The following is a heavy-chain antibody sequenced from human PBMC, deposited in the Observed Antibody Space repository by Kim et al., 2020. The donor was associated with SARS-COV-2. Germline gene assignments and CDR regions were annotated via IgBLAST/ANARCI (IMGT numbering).Heavy chain of an antibody. V-gene: IGHV1-2*02. CDR3: ASYYSGSYYSAFDI. J-gene: IGHJ3*02. D-gene: IGHD1-26*01. Sequence: AQKLQGRVTMTRDTSISTAYMELSRLRSDDTAVYYCASYYSGSYYSAFDIWGQGTMVTVSS.